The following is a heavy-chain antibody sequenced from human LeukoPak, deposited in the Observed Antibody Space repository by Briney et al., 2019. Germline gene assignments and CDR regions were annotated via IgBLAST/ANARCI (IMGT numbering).Heavy chain of an antibody. D-gene: IGHD4-17*01. Sequence: ASVKVSCKASGYTFTSYGISWVRQAPGQGLEWMGWISAYNGNTNYAQKLQGRVTMTTDTSTSTAYMELRGLRSDDTAVYYCASSPLTVTPSWVDYWGQGTLVTVSS. J-gene: IGHJ4*02. CDR2: ISAYNGNT. V-gene: IGHV1-18*01. CDR1: GYTFTSYG. CDR3: ASSPLTVTPSWVDY.